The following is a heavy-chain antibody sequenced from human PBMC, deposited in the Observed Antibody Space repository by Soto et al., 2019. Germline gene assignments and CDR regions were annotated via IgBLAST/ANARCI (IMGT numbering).Heavy chain of an antibody. CDR3: ARDWGYQLLHAFDI. J-gene: IGHJ3*02. CDR1: GGSVSSSSYY. CDR2: IYYSGST. D-gene: IGHD2-2*01. V-gene: IGHV4-61*01. Sequence: KASETLSLTFTVSGGSVSSSSYYWSRVRQPPGKGLEWIGYIYYSGSTNYNPSLKSRVTISVDTSKNQVSLKLSSVTAADTAVYYCARDWGYQLLHAFDIWGQGTIVTVSS.